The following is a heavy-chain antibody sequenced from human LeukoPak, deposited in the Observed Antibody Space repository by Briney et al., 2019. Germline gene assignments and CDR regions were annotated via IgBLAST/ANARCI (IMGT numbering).Heavy chain of an antibody. D-gene: IGHD3-22*01. CDR3: AKYDSSGYYYGYYYNAMDV. Sequence: GGSLRLSCAASGFTFTSYAMSWVRQAPGKGLEWVSVISGSGGSTYYADSVEGRFTISRDNSKNTLYLQMNSLRAEDTAVYYCAKYDSSGYYYGYYYNAMDVWGQGTTVTVSS. CDR1: GFTFTSYA. V-gene: IGHV3-23*01. CDR2: ISGSGGST. J-gene: IGHJ6*02.